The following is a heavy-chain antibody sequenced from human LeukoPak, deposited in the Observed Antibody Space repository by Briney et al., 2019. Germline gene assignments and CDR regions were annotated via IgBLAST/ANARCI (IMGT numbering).Heavy chain of an antibody. CDR1: GFTFSIYG. Sequence: GMSLRLSCAASGFTFSIYGMHWVRQATGKGLDWIAFTSYDGTKNYYADSVKGRFTISRDNSKNTLFLQMNSLRPEDTAVYYCARLGEDSYGYQTDFDYWGQGTLVTVSS. CDR3: ARLGEDSYGYQTDFDY. CDR2: TSYDGTKN. D-gene: IGHD5-18*01. J-gene: IGHJ4*02. V-gene: IGHV3-30*03.